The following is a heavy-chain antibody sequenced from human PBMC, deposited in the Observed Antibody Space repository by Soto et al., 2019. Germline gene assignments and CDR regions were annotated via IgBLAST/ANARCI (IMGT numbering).Heavy chain of an antibody. Sequence: LRLSCAASGFSFSSYAMNWVRQAPGKGLEWVSGISGSGDSTYYADSVKGRLTISRDNSRNTLYLQMNSLRAEDTAVYYCAKDKGLYYYDTSGYYPSFDCWGQGSLVTVSS. CDR3: AKDKGLYYYDTSGYYPSFDC. V-gene: IGHV3-23*01. D-gene: IGHD3-22*01. CDR1: GFSFSSYA. CDR2: ISGSGDST. J-gene: IGHJ4*02.